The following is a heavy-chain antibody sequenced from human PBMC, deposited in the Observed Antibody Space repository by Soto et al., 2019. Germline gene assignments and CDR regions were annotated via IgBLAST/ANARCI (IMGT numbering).Heavy chain of an antibody. V-gene: IGHV3-74*03. J-gene: IGHJ4*02. CDR2: INSAGTGT. Sequence: GGSLRLSCAASGFTFSSHWMHWVRQVPGKGLVWVSRINSAGTGTTYVDSVQGRLTTSRDNAKNTLYLQMNSLRVEDTAVYYCARAASNSDWEERHFDCWGQGTLVTVSS. D-gene: IGHD6-19*01. CDR3: ARAASNSDWEERHFDC. CDR1: GFTFSSHW.